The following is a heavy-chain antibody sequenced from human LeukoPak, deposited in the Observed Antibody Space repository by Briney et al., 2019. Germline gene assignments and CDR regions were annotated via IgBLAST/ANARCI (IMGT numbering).Heavy chain of an antibody. D-gene: IGHD2-2*01. Sequence: PSETLSLTCTVSGGSISSYYWSWIRQPPGKGLEWIGYIYYSGSTNYNPSPKSRVTISVDTSKNQFSLKLSSVTAADTAVYYCARVAYCSSTSCYPDYWGQGTLVTVSS. CDR1: GGSISSYY. V-gene: IGHV4-59*01. CDR3: ARVAYCSSTSCYPDY. J-gene: IGHJ4*02. CDR2: IYYSGST.